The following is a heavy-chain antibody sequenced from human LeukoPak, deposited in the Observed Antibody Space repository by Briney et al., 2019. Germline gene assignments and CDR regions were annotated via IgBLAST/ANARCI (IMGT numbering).Heavy chain of an antibody. J-gene: IGHJ3*02. D-gene: IGHD4-17*01. CDR1: GGSISSYY. Sequence: SETLSLTCTVSGGSISSYYWSWIRQPPGKGLGWIGYIYYSGNTNYNPSLKSRVTISVDTSKNQFSLKLSSVTAADTAVYYCATHDYGDPNAFDIWGQGTMVTVSS. V-gene: IGHV4-59*01. CDR2: IYYSGNT. CDR3: ATHDYGDPNAFDI.